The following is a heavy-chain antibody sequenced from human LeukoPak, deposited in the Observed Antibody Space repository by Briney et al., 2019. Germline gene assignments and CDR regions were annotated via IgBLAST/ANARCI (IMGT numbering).Heavy chain of an antibody. CDR3: ARGIDSASPPLGTFEI. CDR2: ISAYNGNT. D-gene: IGHD1-26*01. Sequence: GASVKVSCKASGYTFTSYGITWVGQAPGQGLEWVGWISAYNGNTNYEQKLQGRVTMTRDTSTSTVYMELRSLRSDDTAVYYCARGIDSASPPLGTFEIWGQGTMVTVSS. CDR1: GYTFTSYG. V-gene: IGHV1-18*04. J-gene: IGHJ3*02.